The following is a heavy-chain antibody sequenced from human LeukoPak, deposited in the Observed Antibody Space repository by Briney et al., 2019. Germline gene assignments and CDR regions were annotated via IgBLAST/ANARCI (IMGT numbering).Heavy chain of an antibody. Sequence: GGSLRLSCAASGFTVSSNYMSWVRQAPGKGLEWVSVIYSGGSTYYADSVKGRFTISRDNSKNTLYLQMNSLRAEDTAVYYCERYGSGSYYINWGQGTLVTVSS. CDR2: IYSGGST. CDR3: ERYGSGSYYIN. D-gene: IGHD3-10*01. V-gene: IGHV3-53*01. CDR1: GFTVSSNY. J-gene: IGHJ4*02.